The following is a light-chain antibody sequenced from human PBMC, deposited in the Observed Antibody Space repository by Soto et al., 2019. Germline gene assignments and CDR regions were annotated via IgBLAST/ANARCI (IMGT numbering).Light chain of an antibody. CDR1: QSISTY. V-gene: IGKV3-11*01. CDR3: QQRINWPLT. J-gene: IGKJ4*01. Sequence: ETVLTQSPATLSLSPGERATLSCRASQSISTYLAWYQQKPGQAPRLLIYDAVNRATGIPARFSGSGSGTDFTLIIGSLEPEAVEVYYCQQRINWPLTFGGGTKVDIK. CDR2: DAV.